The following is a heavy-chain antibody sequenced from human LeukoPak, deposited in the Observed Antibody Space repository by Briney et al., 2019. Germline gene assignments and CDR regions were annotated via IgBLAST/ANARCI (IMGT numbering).Heavy chain of an antibody. CDR2: ILSRSDGGAT. J-gene: IGHJ4*02. Sequence: PSGTLSLTCAVSGGSITRTNWWTWVRQPPGKGLEWVGHILSRSDGGATDYAAPVKGRFTISRDDSRNTLYLEMSSLKTEDTAVYYCTTKLGYNYGIDFWGQGTLVTVSS. CDR1: GGSITRTNW. CDR3: TTKLGYNYGIDF. D-gene: IGHD5-18*01. V-gene: IGHV3-15*01.